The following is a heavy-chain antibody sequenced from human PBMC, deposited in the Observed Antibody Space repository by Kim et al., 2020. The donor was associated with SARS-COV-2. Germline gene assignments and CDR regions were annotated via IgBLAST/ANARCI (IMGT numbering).Heavy chain of an antibody. CDR1: GFTFSSYW. J-gene: IGHJ6*02. Sequence: GGSLRLSCAASGFTFSSYWMSWVRQAPGKGLEWVANIKQDGSEKYYVDSVKGRFTISRDNAKNSLYLQMNSLRAEDTAVYYCARDRRVVVVPAAIWDYYYGMDVWGPGTTVTVSS. V-gene: IGHV3-7*03. CDR3: ARDRRVVVVPAAIWDYYYGMDV. CDR2: IKQDGSEK. D-gene: IGHD2-2*01.